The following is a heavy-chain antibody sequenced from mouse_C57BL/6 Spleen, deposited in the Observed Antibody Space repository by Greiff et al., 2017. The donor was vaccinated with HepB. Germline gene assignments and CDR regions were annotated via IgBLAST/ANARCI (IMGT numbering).Heavy chain of an antibody. CDR3: ARHWGTTGAFAY. V-gene: IGHV5-4*03. D-gene: IGHD1-1*01. CDR1: GFTFSSYA. CDR2: ISDGGSYT. Sequence: EVKLMESGGGLVKPGGSLKLSCAASGFTFSSYAMSWVRQTPEKRLEWVATISDGGSYTYYPDNVKGRFTISRDNAKNNLYLQMSHLKSEDTAMYYCARHWGTTGAFAYWGQGTLVTVSA. J-gene: IGHJ3*01.